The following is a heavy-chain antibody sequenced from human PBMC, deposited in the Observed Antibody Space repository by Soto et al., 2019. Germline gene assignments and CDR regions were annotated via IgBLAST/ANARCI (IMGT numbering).Heavy chain of an antibody. CDR3: AREKVAVAESGAFDS. V-gene: IGHV3-33*01. CDR1: GFTFSSYG. D-gene: IGHD6-19*01. Sequence: QVQLVESGGGVVQPGRSLRLSCAASGFTFSSYGMHWVRQAPGKGLEWVAVIWYDGSNKYYADSVKGRFTISRDNSKNTLYLQMNSLRAEDTAVYYCAREKVAVAESGAFDSWGQGTMVTVSS. J-gene: IGHJ3*02. CDR2: IWYDGSNK.